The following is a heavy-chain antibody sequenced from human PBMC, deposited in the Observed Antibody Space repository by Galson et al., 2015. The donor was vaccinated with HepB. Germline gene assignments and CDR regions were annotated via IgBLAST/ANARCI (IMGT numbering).Heavy chain of an antibody. CDR3: ARSDSSGYPFDY. Sequence: ETLSLTCTVSGGSISTYYWNWIRQPPGKGLEWVGNVYYTGNTNYNPSLKSRITISVDTSKNHFSLKLTSVTAADTAVYYCARSDSSGYPFDYWGQGSLVTVSS. CDR2: VYYTGNT. D-gene: IGHD3-22*01. V-gene: IGHV4-59*01. CDR1: GGSISTYY. J-gene: IGHJ4*02.